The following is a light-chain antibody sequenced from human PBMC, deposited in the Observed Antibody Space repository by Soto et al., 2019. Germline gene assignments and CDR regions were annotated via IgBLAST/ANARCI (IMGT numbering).Light chain of an antibody. CDR1: QSVSSS. CDR2: GAS. V-gene: IGKV3-15*01. CDR3: QQYNNWPPIT. Sequence: EIVMTQSPATLSVSPGERATLSCRASQSVSSSLAWYQQIPGQAPRLLIYGASTRATGIPARFSGSGSRTEFTLTISSLQSEDFAVYYCQQYNNWPPITFGQGTRLGIK. J-gene: IGKJ5*01.